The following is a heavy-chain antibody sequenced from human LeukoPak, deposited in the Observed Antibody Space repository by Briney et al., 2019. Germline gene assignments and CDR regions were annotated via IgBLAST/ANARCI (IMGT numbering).Heavy chain of an antibody. D-gene: IGHD2-15*01. CDR3: LCSLLTAVY. J-gene: IGHJ4*02. CDR1: GYTFTSYA. Sequence: ASVRVSCTASGYTFTSYAMNWVRQAPGQGLEWMGWINTNTGNPTYAQGFTGRFVFSLDTSVSTAYLQISSLKAEDTAVYYCLCSLLTAVYWGQGTLVTVSS. V-gene: IGHV7-4-1*02. CDR2: INTNTGNP.